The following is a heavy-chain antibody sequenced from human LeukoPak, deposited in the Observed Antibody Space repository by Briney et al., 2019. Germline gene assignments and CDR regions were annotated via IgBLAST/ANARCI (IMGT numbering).Heavy chain of an antibody. D-gene: IGHD3-22*01. Sequence: SQTLSLTCTVSGGSISSGSYYWSWIRQPAGKGLEWIGRIYTSGGTNYNPSLKSRVTISVDTSKNQFSLKLSSVTAADTAVYYCAREYRYYDNGPGRYYMDVWGKGTTVTVSS. CDR3: AREYRYYDNGPGRYYMDV. CDR2: IYTSGGT. CDR1: GGSISSGSYY. J-gene: IGHJ6*03. V-gene: IGHV4-61*02.